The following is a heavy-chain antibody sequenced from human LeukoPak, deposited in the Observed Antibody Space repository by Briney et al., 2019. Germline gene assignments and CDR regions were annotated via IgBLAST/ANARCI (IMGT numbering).Heavy chain of an antibody. D-gene: IGHD3-3*02. V-gene: IGHV4-4*07. Sequence: PSEALSLTCTVSGASISNYYWSWIRQPAGKGLEWIGLIYTSVSTNYNPSLKSRVTISVDTSKKHFSLKLSSVTAADTAVYYCARDWHYYFDYWGQGTLVTVSS. CDR1: GASISNYY. J-gene: IGHJ4*02. CDR2: IYTSVST. CDR3: ARDWHYYFDY.